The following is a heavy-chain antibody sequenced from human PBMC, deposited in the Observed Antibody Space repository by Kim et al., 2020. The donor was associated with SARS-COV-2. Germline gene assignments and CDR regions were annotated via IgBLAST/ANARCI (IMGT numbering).Heavy chain of an antibody. Sequence: GGSLRLSCAAYGFTFSAYTMHWVRQAPGRGLQWVAFVSSGSHYLYYADSVRGRFTISRDNAKNTLYLQMNSLRAEDTAVYYCASHVIGVTLAFVLCCQGT. D-gene: IGHD3-10*01. CDR2: VSSGSHYL. CDR1: GFTFSAYT. V-gene: IGHV3-21*06. CDR3: ASHVIGVTLAFVL. J-gene: IGHJ3*01.